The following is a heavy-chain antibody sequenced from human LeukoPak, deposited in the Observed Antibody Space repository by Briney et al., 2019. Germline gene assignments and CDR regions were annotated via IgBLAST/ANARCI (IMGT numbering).Heavy chain of an antibody. D-gene: IGHD3-3*01. J-gene: IGHJ4*02. V-gene: IGHV3-33*01. Sequence: GGSLRLSCAASGFTFSNYGMHWVRQTPGKGLEWVAVIWYDGSNKDYGDSVKGRFTISRDNSKNTLYLQINSLRAEDTAVYYCARDRSVDYFDYWAREPWSPSPQ. CDR3: ARDRSVDYFDY. CDR1: GFTFSNYG. CDR2: IWYDGSNK.